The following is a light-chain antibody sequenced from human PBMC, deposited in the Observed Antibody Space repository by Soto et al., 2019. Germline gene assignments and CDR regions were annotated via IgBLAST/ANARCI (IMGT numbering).Light chain of an antibody. V-gene: IGLV2-14*01. J-gene: IGLJ3*02. CDR1: SNDVGGYNY. CDR3: SSYTNSNTQV. CDR2: EVS. Sequence: QSALTQPASVSGSPGQSITIPCTGTSNDVGGYNYVSWYQQHPGKAPKLMIYEVSNWPSGVSNRFSGSKSGNTASLTISGLQAEDEADYYCSSYTNSNTQVFGGGTKLTVL.